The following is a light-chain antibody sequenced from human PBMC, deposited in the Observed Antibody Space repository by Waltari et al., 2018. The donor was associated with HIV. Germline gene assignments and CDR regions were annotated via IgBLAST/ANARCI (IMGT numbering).Light chain of an antibody. CDR2: DAS. Sequence: DIQMTQSPSSLSASVGDRVTITCQASQDISNYLNWSQQKPGKAPKLLIYDASNLETGVPSRFSGSGSGTDFTCTISRLQPEDIATYYCQQYDNLPSYTFGQGTKLEIK. CDR1: QDISNY. J-gene: IGKJ2*01. V-gene: IGKV1-33*01. CDR3: QQYDNLPSYT.